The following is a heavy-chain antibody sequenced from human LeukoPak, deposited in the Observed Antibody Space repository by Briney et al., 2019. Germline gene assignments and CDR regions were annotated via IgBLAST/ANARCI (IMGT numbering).Heavy chain of an antibody. Sequence: ASVKVSCKASGYTFTSYDINWVRQAPGQGLEWMGWINTNTGNPTYAQGFTGWFVFSLDTSVSTAYLQISSLKAEDTAVYYCASHYDFWSGYYKGNFDYWGQGTLVTVSS. D-gene: IGHD3-3*01. CDR2: INTNTGNP. J-gene: IGHJ4*02. CDR1: GYTFTSYD. V-gene: IGHV7-4-1*02. CDR3: ASHYDFWSGYYKGNFDY.